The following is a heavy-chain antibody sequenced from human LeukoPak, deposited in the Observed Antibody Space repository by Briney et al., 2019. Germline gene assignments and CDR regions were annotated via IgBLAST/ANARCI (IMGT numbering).Heavy chain of an antibody. V-gene: IGHV4-4*07. CDR2: IYATGST. CDR3: ARQGYTASYYFLGF. D-gene: IGHD1-26*01. CDR1: GDFIRSYW. J-gene: IGHJ4*02. Sequence: SETLSLTCDVSGDFIRSYWWGWVRQPAGKGLEWIGRIYATGSTKFNPSLKSRLTMSMDTSTNQLSLKLPLKLTSVTAADTAVYFCARQGYTASYYFLGFWSQGTLVTVSP.